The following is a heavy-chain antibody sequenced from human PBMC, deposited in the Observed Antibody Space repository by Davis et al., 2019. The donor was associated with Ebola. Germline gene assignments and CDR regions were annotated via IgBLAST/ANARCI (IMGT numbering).Heavy chain of an antibody. Sequence: GESLKISCYGSGYSFTNSWIGWVRQVSGNGLEWVGIIYPGDSHTSYSPSFQGHVTMSVDKSITTAYLQWNSLEASDTAMYYCARGGRHSNVDFDYWGQGTLVTVSS. CDR2: IYPGDSHT. D-gene: IGHD2-15*01. CDR3: ARGGRHSNVDFDY. V-gene: IGHV5-51*01. J-gene: IGHJ4*02. CDR1: GYSFTNSW.